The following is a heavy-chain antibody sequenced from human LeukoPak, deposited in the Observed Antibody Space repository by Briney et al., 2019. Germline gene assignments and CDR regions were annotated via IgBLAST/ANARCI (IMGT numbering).Heavy chain of an antibody. D-gene: IGHD6-13*01. J-gene: IGHJ4*02. Sequence: GGSLRLSCAASGFTFSSYGMNWVRQAPGKGLEGVSSISSSSSYIYYADSVKGRCTISRDNAKNSLYLQMNSLRAEDTATYYCASHTTTAAPDYWGQGTLVTVSS. CDR3: ASHTTTAAPDY. CDR1: GFTFSSYG. V-gene: IGHV3-21*06. CDR2: ISSSSSYI.